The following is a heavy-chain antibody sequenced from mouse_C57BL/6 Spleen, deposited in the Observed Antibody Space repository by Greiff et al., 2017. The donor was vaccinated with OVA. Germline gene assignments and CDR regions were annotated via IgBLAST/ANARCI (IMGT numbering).Heavy chain of an antibody. D-gene: IGHD3-1*01. Sequence: VQLVESGGGLVQPGGSLSLSCAASGFTFTDYYMSWVRQPPGKALEWLGFIRNKANGYTTEYSASVKGRFTISRDNSQSILYLQMNALRAEDSATYYCARGATGYFDYWGQGTTLTVSS. CDR1: GFTFTDYY. J-gene: IGHJ2*01. CDR2: IRNKANGYTT. V-gene: IGHV7-3*01. CDR3: ARGATGYFDY.